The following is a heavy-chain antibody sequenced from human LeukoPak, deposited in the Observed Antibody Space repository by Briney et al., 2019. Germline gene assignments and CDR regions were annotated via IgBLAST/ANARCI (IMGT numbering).Heavy chain of an antibody. CDR1: GFTFSSYA. Sequence: PGGSLRLSCAASGFTFSSYAMSWVRQAPGKGLEWVSTISGSGGSTYYADSVEGRFTISRDNSKNTLYLQLNSLRAEDTAVYYCAKVIYYGSEDVDYWGQGTLVTVSS. D-gene: IGHD3-10*01. CDR2: ISGSGGST. V-gene: IGHV3-23*01. J-gene: IGHJ4*01. CDR3: AKVIYYGSEDVDY.